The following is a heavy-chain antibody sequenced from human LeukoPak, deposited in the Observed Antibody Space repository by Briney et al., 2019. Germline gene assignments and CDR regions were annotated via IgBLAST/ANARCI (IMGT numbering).Heavy chain of an antibody. CDR3: ARALRTVWGYYFDY. CDR1: GFTFSSYA. J-gene: IGHJ4*02. D-gene: IGHD4-17*01. V-gene: IGHV3-48*03. CDR2: ISSSGSTI. Sequence: PGGSLRLSCAASGFTFSSYAMSWVRQAAGEGLEWVSYISSSGSTIYYADFVKGRFSICREYAKNSLYLLMNILRAEDTAIYYCARALRTVWGYYFDYWGQGTLVTVSS.